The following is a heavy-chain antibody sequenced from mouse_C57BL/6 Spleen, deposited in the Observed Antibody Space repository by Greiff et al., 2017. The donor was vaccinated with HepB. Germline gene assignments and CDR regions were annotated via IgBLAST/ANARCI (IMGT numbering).Heavy chain of an antibody. CDR3: ARDNDDDDPGWFAY. CDR1: GYSITSGYY. V-gene: IGHV3-6*01. CDR2: ISYDGSN. D-gene: IGHD2-4*01. J-gene: IGHJ3*01. Sequence: EVKLMESGPGLVKPSQSLSLTCSVTGYSITSGYYWNWIRQFPGNKLEWMGYISYDGSNNYNPSLKNRISITRDTSKNQFFLTLNSVTAEDTATYYCARDNDDDDPGWFAYWGQGTLVTVSA.